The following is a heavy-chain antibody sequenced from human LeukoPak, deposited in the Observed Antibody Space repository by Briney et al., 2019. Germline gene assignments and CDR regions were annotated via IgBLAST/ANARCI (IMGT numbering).Heavy chain of an antibody. CDR2: IIPIFGTA. V-gene: IGHV1-69*06. D-gene: IGHD6-13*01. CDR3: ARGSIAAELNMDV. J-gene: IGHJ6*03. Sequence: GASVTVSCKASGGTFSSYAISWVRQAPGQGLEWMGRIIPIFGTANYAQKFQGRVTITADKSTSTAYMELSSLRSEDTAVYYCARGSIAAELNMDVWGKGTTVTVSS. CDR1: GGTFSSYA.